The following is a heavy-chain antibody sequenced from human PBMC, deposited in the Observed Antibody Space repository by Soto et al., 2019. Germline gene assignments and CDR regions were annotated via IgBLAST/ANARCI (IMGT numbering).Heavy chain of an antibody. Sequence: GASVKVSCKASGYTFTSYGISWVQQAPGQGLEWMGWISTYNGNTKYAQKLQGRVTMTTDTSTSTAYMELRSLRSDDTAVFYCAREMVRGVGSDYWGQGTLVTVSS. CDR2: ISTYNGNT. CDR1: GYTFTSYG. V-gene: IGHV1-18*01. CDR3: AREMVRGVGSDY. J-gene: IGHJ4*02. D-gene: IGHD3-10*01.